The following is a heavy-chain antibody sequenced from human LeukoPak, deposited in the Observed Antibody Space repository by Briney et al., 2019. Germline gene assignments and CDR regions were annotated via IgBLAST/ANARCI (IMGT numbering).Heavy chain of an antibody. CDR1: GYTFTSYG. V-gene: IGHV1-18*01. D-gene: IGHD6-13*01. CDR2: ISAYNGNT. CDR3: ASRRVGSSSPRSFDY. Sequence: GASVKVSCKASGYTFTSYGISWVRQAPGQGLEWMGWISAYNGNTNYAQKLQGRVTMTTDTSTSTAYMELRSLRSEDTAVYYCASRRVGSSSPRSFDYWGQGTLVTVSS. J-gene: IGHJ4*02.